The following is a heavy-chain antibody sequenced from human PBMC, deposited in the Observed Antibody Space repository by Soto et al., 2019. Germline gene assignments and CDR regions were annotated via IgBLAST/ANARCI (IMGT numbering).Heavy chain of an antibody. D-gene: IGHD3-16*02. V-gene: IGHV3-7*04. J-gene: IGHJ5*02. CDR3: ARAKNNFRRGSYRYTSNWFDP. Sequence: GGSLRLSCAASGFTFSSYWMSWVRQAPGKGLEWVANIKQDGSEKYYVDSVKGRFTISRDNAKNSLYLQMNSLRAEDTAVYYCARAKNNFRRGSYRYTSNWFDPWGQGTLVTVSS. CDR1: GFTFSSYW. CDR2: IKQDGSEK.